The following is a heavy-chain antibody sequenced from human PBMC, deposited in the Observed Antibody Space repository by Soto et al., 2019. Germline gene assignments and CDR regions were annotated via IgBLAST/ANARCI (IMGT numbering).Heavy chain of an antibody. Sequence: EVQLVESGGGLVQPGGSLRLSCAASGFTFSSYSMNWVRQAPGKGLEWVSYISSSSSTIYYADSVKGRFTISRDNDKNSLYLQWNSLRAEDTAVYYCARERLYSPACVTWRQGTMVTVSS. CDR3: ARERLYSPACVT. J-gene: IGHJ3*01. V-gene: IGHV3-48*01. CDR2: ISSSSSTI. CDR1: GFTFSSYS. D-gene: IGHD2-15*01.